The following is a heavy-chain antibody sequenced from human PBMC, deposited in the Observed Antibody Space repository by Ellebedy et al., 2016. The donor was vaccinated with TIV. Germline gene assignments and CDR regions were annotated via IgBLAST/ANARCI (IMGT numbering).Heavy chain of an antibody. CDR2: IYSSGST. Sequence: SETLSLTCTVSGDSISSSYWSWIRQHPGKGLEWIGYIYSSGSTNYNPSLKSRVTISVDTSKNQFSLKLNSVTAADTAVYYCARTFTETLGGWSTHWVLDYWGQGSLVTASS. J-gene: IGHJ4*02. D-gene: IGHD2-2*01. V-gene: IGHV4-59*01. CDR3: ARTFTETLGGWSTHWVLDY. CDR1: GDSISSSY.